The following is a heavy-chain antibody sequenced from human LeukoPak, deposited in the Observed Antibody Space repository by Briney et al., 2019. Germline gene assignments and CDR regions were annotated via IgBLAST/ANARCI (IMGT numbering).Heavy chain of an antibody. CDR3: AKIETYSGNYFDY. CDR1: GFTFSSYA. CDR2: ISGSGGST. J-gene: IGHJ4*02. V-gene: IGHV3-23*01. Sequence: TGGSLRLSXAASGFTFSSYAMSWVRQAPGKGLEWVSAISGSGGSTYYADSVKGRFTISRDNSKNTLYLQMNSLRAEDTAVYYCAKIETYSGNYFDYWGQGTLVTVSS. D-gene: IGHD2-15*01.